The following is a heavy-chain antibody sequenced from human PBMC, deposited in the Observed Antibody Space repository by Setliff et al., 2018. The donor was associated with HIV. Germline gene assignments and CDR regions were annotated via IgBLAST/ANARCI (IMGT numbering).Heavy chain of an antibody. CDR2: ISAYNGNT. Sequence: ASVKVSCKASGYTFTSYGINWVRQAPGQGLEWMGCISAYNGNTNYAEQVQGRVTMTRDTSTSTAYMELRSLRSDDTAVYYCARERENSRYFDWLVHLDAIDIWGQGTMVTVSS. V-gene: IGHV1-18*01. D-gene: IGHD3-9*01. CDR1: GYTFTSYG. J-gene: IGHJ3*02. CDR3: ARERENSRYFDWLVHLDAIDI.